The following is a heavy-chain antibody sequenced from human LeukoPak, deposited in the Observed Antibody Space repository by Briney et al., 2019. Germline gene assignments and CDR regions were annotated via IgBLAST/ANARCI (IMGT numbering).Heavy chain of an antibody. CDR2: FDPEDGGT. V-gene: IGHV1-24*01. Sequence: ASVKVSCKVSGYTLTELSMHWVRQAPGKGLEWMGGFDPEDGGTIYAQKFQGRVTMTEDTSTDTAYMELSSLRSEDTAVYYCARGRRVTTFGIDLNWFDPWGQGTLVTVSS. D-gene: IGHD4-17*01. CDR1: GYTLTELS. J-gene: IGHJ5*02. CDR3: ARGRRVTTFGIDLNWFDP.